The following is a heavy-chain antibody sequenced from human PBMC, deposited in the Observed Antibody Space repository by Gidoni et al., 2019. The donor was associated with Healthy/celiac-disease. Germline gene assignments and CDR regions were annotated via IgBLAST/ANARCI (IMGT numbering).Heavy chain of an antibody. J-gene: IGHJ4*02. V-gene: IGHV3-30*18. CDR1: GFTFSSYG. D-gene: IGHD1-1*01. CDR3: AKDYTGGLDY. Sequence: QVQLVESGGGVVQPGRSLRLSCAASGFTFSSYGMPWVRQAPGKGLEWVAVISYDGSNKYYADSVKGRFTISRDNSKNTLYLQMNSLRAEDTAVYYCAKDYTGGLDYWGQGTLVTVSS. CDR2: ISYDGSNK.